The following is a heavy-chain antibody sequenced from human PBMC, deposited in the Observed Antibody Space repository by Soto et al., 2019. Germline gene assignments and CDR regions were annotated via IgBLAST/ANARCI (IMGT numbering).Heavy chain of an antibody. J-gene: IGHJ4*02. V-gene: IGHV3-23*01. Sequence: HPGGSLRLSCAASGFTFSSYAMSWVRQAPGKGLEWVPAISGSGGSTYYADSVKGRFTISRDNSKNTLYLQMNSLRAEDTAVYYCAKERDIAARPEGYFDYWGQGTLVTVSS. CDR3: AKERDIAARPEGYFDY. CDR2: ISGSGGST. CDR1: GFTFSSYA. D-gene: IGHD6-6*01.